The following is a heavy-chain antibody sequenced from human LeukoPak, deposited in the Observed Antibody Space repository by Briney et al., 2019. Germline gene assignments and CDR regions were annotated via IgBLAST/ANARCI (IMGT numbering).Heavy chain of an antibody. CDR1: GGSISSSSYY. CDR2: IYYSGST. V-gene: IGHV4-30-4*08. D-gene: IGHD3-10*01. CDR3: ARARYGSGSYFFDY. J-gene: IGHJ4*02. Sequence: SETLSLTCTVSGGSISSSSYYWGWIRQHPGKGLEWIGYIYYSGSTYYNPSLRSRVTISVDTSKNQFSLKLSSVTAADTAVYYCARARYGSGSYFFDYWGQGTLVTVSS.